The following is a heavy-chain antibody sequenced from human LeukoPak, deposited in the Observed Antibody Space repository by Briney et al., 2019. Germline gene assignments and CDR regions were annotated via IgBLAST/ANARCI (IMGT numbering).Heavy chain of an antibody. V-gene: IGHV1-18*01. CDR3: AREISTEFDY. Sequence: ASVKVSCKASGYTFTSYGISWVRQAPGQGLEWMAWISAYNGNTKYAQKFQDRITITTDTSTTTAYMEMTSLRSDDTAVYYCAREISTEFDYWGQGTLVTVSS. CDR1: GYTFTSYG. CDR2: ISAYNGNT. D-gene: IGHD2/OR15-2a*01. J-gene: IGHJ4*02.